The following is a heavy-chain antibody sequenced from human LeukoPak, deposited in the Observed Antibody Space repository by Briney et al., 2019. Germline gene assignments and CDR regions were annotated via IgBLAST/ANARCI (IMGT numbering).Heavy chain of an antibody. CDR1: GFTFSSYG. CDR2: IRYDGTNE. CDR3: VKDGPGYYFDY. Sequence: GGSLRLSCAVSGFTFSSYGMHWVRQAPGKGLEWVTFIRYDGTNEYYADSVKGRFTLSRDNSKTTLYLQMNSLRAEDTAVYYCVKDGPGYYFDYWGQGTLVTVSS. J-gene: IGHJ4*02. V-gene: IGHV3-30*02. D-gene: IGHD1-14*01.